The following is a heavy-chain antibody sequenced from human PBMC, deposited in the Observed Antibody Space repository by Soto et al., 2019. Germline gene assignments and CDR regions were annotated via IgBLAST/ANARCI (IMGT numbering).Heavy chain of an antibody. Sequence: SETLSLTCAVYGGSFSGYYWSWIRQPPGKGLEWIGEINHSGSTNYNPSLKSRVTISVDTSKNQFSLKLSSVTAADTAVYYCARSTVTYFDYWGQGTLVTVSS. D-gene: IGHD4-17*01. CDR2: INHSGST. CDR1: GGSFSGYY. V-gene: IGHV4-34*01. J-gene: IGHJ4*02. CDR3: ARSTVTYFDY.